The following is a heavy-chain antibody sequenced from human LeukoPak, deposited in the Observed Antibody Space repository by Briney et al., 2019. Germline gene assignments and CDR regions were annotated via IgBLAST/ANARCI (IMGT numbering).Heavy chain of an antibody. V-gene: IGHV4-34*01. D-gene: IGHD1-26*01. CDR2: INRSGRT. Sequence: PSETLSLTCAVYGGSFSGYYWSWIRQPPGKGLEWIGEINRSGRTNYSPSLKSRVPISVDTSKNQFSLKLNSVSAADTAIYYCARLPNSGSYFDYWGQGPLVTVSS. J-gene: IGHJ4*02. CDR1: GGSFSGYY. CDR3: ARLPNSGSYFDY.